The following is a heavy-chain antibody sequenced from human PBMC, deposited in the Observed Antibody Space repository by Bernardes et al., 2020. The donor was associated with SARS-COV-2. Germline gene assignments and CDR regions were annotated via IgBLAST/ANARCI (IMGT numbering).Heavy chain of an antibody. Sequence: GGSLRLSCAASGFTFSSYAMHWVRQAPGKGLEWVAVISYDGSNKYYADSVKGRFTISRDNSKNTLYLQMNSLRAEDTAVYYCASPVVVVPAASSGRDYWGQGTLVTVSS. CDR3: ASPVVVVPAASSGRDY. D-gene: IGHD2-2*01. J-gene: IGHJ4*02. CDR2: ISYDGSNK. CDR1: GFTFSSYA. V-gene: IGHV3-30-3*01.